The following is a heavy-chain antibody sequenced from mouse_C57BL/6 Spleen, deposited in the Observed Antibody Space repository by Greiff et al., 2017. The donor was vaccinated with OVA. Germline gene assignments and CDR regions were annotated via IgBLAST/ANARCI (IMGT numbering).Heavy chain of an antibody. CDR3: ARCLDSSGAMDY. D-gene: IGHD3-2*02. Sequence: EVKLVESGGGLVQPGGSLSLSCAASGFTFTDYYMSWVRQPPGKALEWLGFIRNKANGYTTEYSASVKGRFTISRDNSQSILYLQMNALRAEDSATYYCARCLDSSGAMDYWGQGTSVTVSS. CDR1: GFTFTDYY. V-gene: IGHV7-3*01. J-gene: IGHJ4*01. CDR2: IRNKANGYTT.